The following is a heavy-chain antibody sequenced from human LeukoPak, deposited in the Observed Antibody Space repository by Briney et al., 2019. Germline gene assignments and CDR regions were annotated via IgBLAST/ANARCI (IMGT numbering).Heavy chain of an antibody. CDR1: GGSISSHY. CDR3: ATIKRGSIFGYFDF. V-gene: IGHV4-59*11. D-gene: IGHD5-18*01. J-gene: IGHJ4*02. CDR2: LFDSVNT. Sequence: TETLSLTCTVSGGSISSHYWSWIRQPPGKGLEWIAYLFDSVNTKDNPSLQSRLTLSADTSKNQFSLRLSSVTAADTAVYYCATIKRGSIFGYFDFWGQGIKVTVSS.